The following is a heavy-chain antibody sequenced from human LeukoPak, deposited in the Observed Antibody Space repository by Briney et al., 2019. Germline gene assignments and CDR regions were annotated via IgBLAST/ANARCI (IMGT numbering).Heavy chain of an antibody. CDR3: AELGITMIGGV. Sequence: GGSLRLSCAASGFIFRSYSINWVRQAPGKGLEWVSSISGSSRYIYYADSVRGRFTISRDNAKDSLYLQMNSLRAEDTAVYYCAELGITMIGGVWGKGTTVTISS. CDR2: ISGSSRYI. CDR1: GFIFRSYS. J-gene: IGHJ6*04. D-gene: IGHD3-10*02. V-gene: IGHV3-21*01.